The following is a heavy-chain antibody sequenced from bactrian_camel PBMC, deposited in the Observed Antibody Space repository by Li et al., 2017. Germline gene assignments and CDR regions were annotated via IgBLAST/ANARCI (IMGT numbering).Heavy chain of an antibody. Sequence: HVQLVESGGGSVQAGGSLRLSCAFSGYTYSGHCMGWFRQGPGNGREGVAGIYTGGGDGHYADSVKGRFTITQENAKDTLFVYLQMNSLKPEDTAMYYCAADPTRSYCTGGYWRQPVMGPNKYWGQGTQVTVS. J-gene: IGHJ4*01. CDR2: IYTGGGDG. V-gene: IGHV3S6*01. CDR3: AADPTRSYCTGGYWRQPVMGPNKY. CDR1: GYTYSGHC. D-gene: IGHD2*01.